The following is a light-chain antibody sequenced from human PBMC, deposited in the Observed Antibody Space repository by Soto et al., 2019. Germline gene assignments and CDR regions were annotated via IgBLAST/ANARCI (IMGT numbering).Light chain of an antibody. CDR1: SSDVGGYNY. CDR3: SSYAGSNSVV. CDR2: EIN. V-gene: IGLV2-8*01. J-gene: IGLJ2*01. Sequence: QSVLTQPPSASGSPGQSVTISCTGTSSDVGGYNYVSWYQQHPGKAPKLIIYEINKRPSGVPDRFSGSKSGNTASLTVSGLQAEDEADYYCSSYAGSNSVVFGGGTKLTVL.